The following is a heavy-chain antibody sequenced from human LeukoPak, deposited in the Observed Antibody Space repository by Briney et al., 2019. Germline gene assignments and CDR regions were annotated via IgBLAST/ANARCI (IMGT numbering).Heavy chain of an antibody. CDR1: GYTFTSYA. CDR3: GRGPIVVVAAAFDF. V-gene: IGHV1-3*01. CDR2: INAGNGNT. D-gene: IGHD2-2*01. J-gene: IGHJ3*01. Sequence: ASVKVSCKASGYTFTSYAMHWVRQAPGQRLEWMGWINAGNGNTKYSQKFQGRVTITRDTSASTAYMELSSLRSEDTAEYCCGRGPIVVVAAAFDFWGQGTMVTVSS.